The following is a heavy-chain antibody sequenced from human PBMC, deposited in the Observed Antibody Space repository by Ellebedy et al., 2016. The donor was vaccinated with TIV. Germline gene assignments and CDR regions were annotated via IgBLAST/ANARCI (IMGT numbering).Heavy chain of an antibody. CDR2: ISGSGGNT. J-gene: IGHJ3*02. CDR1: GLTFSSHA. D-gene: IGHD4-23*01. Sequence: PGGSLRLSCAASGLTFSSHAMSRVRQAPGKGLEWVSSISGSGGNTYYADSVKGRFTISRDNSKDTLYLQVNSLRAEDTAVYYCARDPVGVGPAFDIWGQGTMVTVSS. CDR3: ARDPVGVGPAFDI. V-gene: IGHV3-23*01.